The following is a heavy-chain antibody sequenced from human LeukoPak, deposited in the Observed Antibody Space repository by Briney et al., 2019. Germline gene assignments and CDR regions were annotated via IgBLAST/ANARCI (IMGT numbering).Heavy chain of an antibody. Sequence: QTGGSPRLSCAASGFTFSSYGMHWVRQAPGKGLEWVAFIRYDGSNKYYADSVKGRFTISRDNSKNTLYLQMNSLRAEDTAVYYCAFESMTTVTFDYWGQGTLVTVSS. J-gene: IGHJ4*02. V-gene: IGHV3-30*02. D-gene: IGHD4-11*01. CDR1: GFTFSSYG. CDR2: IRYDGSNK. CDR3: AFESMTTVTFDY.